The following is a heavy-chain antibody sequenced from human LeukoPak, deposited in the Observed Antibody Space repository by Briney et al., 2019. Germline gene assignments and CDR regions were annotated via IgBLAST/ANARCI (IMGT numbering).Heavy chain of an antibody. J-gene: IGHJ6*02. Sequence: PSETLSLTCTVSGGSVSSGSYYWSWIRQPPGTGLEWIGYIYYSGSTNYNPSLKSRVTISVDTSKNQFSLKLSSVTAADTAVYYCAREGLTVTTGYYYYGMDVWGQGTTVTVSS. V-gene: IGHV4-61*01. D-gene: IGHD4-11*01. CDR2: IYYSGST. CDR3: AREGLTVTTGYYYYGMDV. CDR1: GGSVSSGSYY.